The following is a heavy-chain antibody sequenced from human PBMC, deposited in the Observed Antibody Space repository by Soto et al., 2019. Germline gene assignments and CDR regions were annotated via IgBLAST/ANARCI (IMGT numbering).Heavy chain of an antibody. V-gene: IGHV1-69*01. Sequence: SVKVSCKASGGPFSSYAISWVRQAPGQGLEWMGGIIPIFGTANYAQKFQCRVTITADESTSTAYMELSSLRSEDTAVYYCARAISSGGSCYYCSFSDGMDVWGQGTTVTVSS. CDR3: ARAISSGGSCYYCSFSDGMDV. J-gene: IGHJ6*02. CDR1: GGPFSSYA. D-gene: IGHD2-15*01. CDR2: IIPIFGTA.